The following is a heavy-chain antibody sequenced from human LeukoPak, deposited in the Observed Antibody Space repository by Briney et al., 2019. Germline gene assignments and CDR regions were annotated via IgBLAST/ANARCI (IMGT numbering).Heavy chain of an antibody. CDR1: GYTLTELS. Sequence: GASVKVSCTVSGYTLTELSMHWVRQAPGQGLEWMGWINTNTGNPTYAQGFTGRFVFSLDTSVSTAYLQISSLKAEDTAVYYCARERRSCSSTSCSPYYYYDMDVWGQGTTVTVSS. J-gene: IGHJ6*02. V-gene: IGHV7-4-1*02. D-gene: IGHD2-2*01. CDR2: INTNTGNP. CDR3: ARERRSCSSTSCSPYYYYDMDV.